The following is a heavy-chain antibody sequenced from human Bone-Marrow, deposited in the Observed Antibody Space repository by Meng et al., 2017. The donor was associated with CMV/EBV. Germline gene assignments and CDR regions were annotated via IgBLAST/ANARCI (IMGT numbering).Heavy chain of an antibody. D-gene: IGHD3-22*01. V-gene: IGHV3-7*01. CDR2: IKQDGSEK. CDR1: GFTFSSYW. CDR3: ATAYRNYYDSSGYKRRGDY. J-gene: IGHJ4*02. Sequence: GSLKISCAASGFTFSSYWMSWVRQAPGKGLEWVANIKQDGSEKYYVDSVKGRFTITRDNAKNSLYLQMNSLRAEDTAVYYCATAYRNYYDSSGYKRRGDYWGQGTLVTVSS.